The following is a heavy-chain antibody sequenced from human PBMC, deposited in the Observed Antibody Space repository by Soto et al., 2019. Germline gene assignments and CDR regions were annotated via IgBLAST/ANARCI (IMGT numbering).Heavy chain of an antibody. Sequence: QVQLVQSGAEVKKPGASVKVSCKSSGYTFTSYDINWVRQATVQGLEGMGWMNPHSGNTGYAQKSQSRVTMTRNTSISTAYMELSSLRSEDTAVDYCARVAVTDAFDIWGQGTMVTVSS. CDR3: ARVAVTDAFDI. V-gene: IGHV1-8*01. CDR1: GYTFTSYD. CDR2: MNPHSGNT. J-gene: IGHJ3*02.